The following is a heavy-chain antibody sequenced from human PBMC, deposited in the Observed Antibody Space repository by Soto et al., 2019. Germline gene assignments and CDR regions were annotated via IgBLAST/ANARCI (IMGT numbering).Heavy chain of an antibody. CDR1: GGSISSGPYS. CDR3: ARLGGYCSSTSCYGYYGMDV. D-gene: IGHD2-2*01. Sequence: SETLSLTCTVSGGSISSGPYSWGWIRQPTGEGLVWFVIFYYSDSTYYNPSLESRVTISVDTSKNQFSLKVSSVTVADTAVYYCARLGGYCSSTSCYGYYGMDVWGQGTTVTVS. CDR2: FYYSDST. V-gene: IGHV4-39*01. J-gene: IGHJ6*02.